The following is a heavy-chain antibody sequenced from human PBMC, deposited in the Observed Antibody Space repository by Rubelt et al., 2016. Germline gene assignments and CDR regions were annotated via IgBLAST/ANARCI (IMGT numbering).Heavy chain of an antibody. V-gene: IGHV4-34*01. CDR1: GESFSGYY. D-gene: IGHD6-13*01. CDR2: INHSGST. J-gene: IGHJ4*02. Sequence: QVQLQQWGAGLLKPSETLSLTCAVYGESFSGYYWSWIRQPPGKGLEWIGEINHSGSTNYNPSLKSRVTISVDTSKNQFSLKLSAVTAADTAVYFCARAGSSLRFWGQGTLVTVSS. CDR3: ARAGSSLRF.